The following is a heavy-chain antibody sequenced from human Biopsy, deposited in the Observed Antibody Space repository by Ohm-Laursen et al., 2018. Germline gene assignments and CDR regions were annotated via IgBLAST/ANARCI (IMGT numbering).Heavy chain of an antibody. CDR3: ARGSNEYGGLYFPH. CDR1: GGSFTGHY. Sequence: GTLSLTCTVSGGSFTGHYWTWIRQPPGKGLEWIGHISHTGYTSYKSSLKSRVTLSLDTSRKHFSLRLTSLAAADTAVYYCARGSNEYGGLYFPHWGQGTLVTVSS. V-gene: IGHV4-59*11. J-gene: IGHJ1*01. D-gene: IGHD4-23*01. CDR2: ISHTGYT.